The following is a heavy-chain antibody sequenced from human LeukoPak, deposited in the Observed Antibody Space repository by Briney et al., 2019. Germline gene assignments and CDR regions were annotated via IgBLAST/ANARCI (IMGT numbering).Heavy chain of an antibody. V-gene: IGHV3-21*01. J-gene: IGHJ6*03. Sequence: GESLRLSCAASGFTFSRNTMNWVRQAPGKGLEWVSSISSSTNYIYYADSVKGRFTISRDNAKNSLYLQMNSLRAEDTAVYYCARDPPGLEAVADRGGGLTSRKDYYYYYMDVWGKGTTVTVSS. D-gene: IGHD6-19*01. CDR3: ARDPPGLEAVADRGGGLTSRKDYYYYYMDV. CDR2: ISSSTNYI. CDR1: GFTFSRNT.